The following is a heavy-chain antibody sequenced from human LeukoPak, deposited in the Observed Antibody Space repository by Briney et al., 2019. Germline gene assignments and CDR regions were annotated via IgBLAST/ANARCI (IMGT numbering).Heavy chain of an antibody. CDR2: IYYSGNT. V-gene: IGHV4-39*01. CDR1: GGSISSSSYY. Sequence: PSETLSLTCTVSGGSISSSSYYWGWIRQPPGKGLEWIGSIYYSGNTYYNPSLKSRVTMSVDTSKNQFSLKLSSVTAADTAVYYCARRPAYYFDYWGQGTLVTVSS. CDR3: ARRPAYYFDY. J-gene: IGHJ4*02.